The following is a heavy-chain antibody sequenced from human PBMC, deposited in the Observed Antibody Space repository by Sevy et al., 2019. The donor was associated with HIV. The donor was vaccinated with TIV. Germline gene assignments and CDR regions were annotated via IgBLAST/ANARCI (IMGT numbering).Heavy chain of an antibody. CDR3: ARDFPSSGYFHYYYYYGMDV. V-gene: IGHV3-7*01. CDR1: GFTFSSYW. CDR2: IKQDGSEK. Sequence: GGSLRLSCAASGFTFSSYWMSWVRQAPGKGLEWVANIKQDGSEKYYVDSVKARFTISRDNAKNSLYLQMNSLRAEDTAVYYCARDFPSSGYFHYYYYYGMDVWGQGTTVTVSS. D-gene: IGHD3-22*01. J-gene: IGHJ6*02.